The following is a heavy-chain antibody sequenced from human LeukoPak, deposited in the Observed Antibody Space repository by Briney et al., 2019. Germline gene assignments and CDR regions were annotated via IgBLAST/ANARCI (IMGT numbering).Heavy chain of an antibody. J-gene: IGHJ6*03. CDR2: IYYSGTT. CDR1: GGSISTYY. D-gene: IGHD2-2*01. CDR3: AKAGNSYCSSTSCFYYYYYMDV. Sequence: SETLSLTCTVSGGSISTYYWNWIRQPPGKGLEWIGYIYYSGTTNYNPSLKSRVSMSVDTSKTQFSLKLSSVTAADTAVYYCAKAGNSYCSSTSCFYYYYYMDVWGKGTTVTVSS. V-gene: IGHV4-59*01.